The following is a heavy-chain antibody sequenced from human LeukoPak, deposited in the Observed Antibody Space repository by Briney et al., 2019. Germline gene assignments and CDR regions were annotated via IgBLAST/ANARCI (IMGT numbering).Heavy chain of an antibody. D-gene: IGHD3-10*01. Sequence: PGGSLRLSCAASGFTFSSYAMSWVRQAPGKGMEWVSVIYSGGSTYYADSVKGRFTISRDNSKNTLYLQMNSLRAEDTAVYYCARDRWGYYYGLGSPYYYYYMDVRGKGTTVTVSS. J-gene: IGHJ6*03. CDR1: GFTFSSYA. CDR3: ARDRWGYYYGLGSPYYYYYMDV. CDR2: IYSGGST. V-gene: IGHV3-53*01.